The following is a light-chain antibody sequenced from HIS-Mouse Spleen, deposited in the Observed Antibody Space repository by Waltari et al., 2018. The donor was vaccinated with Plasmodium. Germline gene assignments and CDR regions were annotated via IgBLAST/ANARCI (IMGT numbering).Light chain of an antibody. CDR1: QSVSSY. CDR2: DAS. J-gene: IGKJ3*01. CDR3: QQRSNWPIT. V-gene: IGKV3-11*01. Sequence: DIVLTQSPVTLSLSPGERATLSCRASQSVSSYLAWYQQKPGQAPRLLIYDASNRATGIPARFSGSGSGTDFTLTISSLEPEDFAVYYCQQRSNWPITFGPGTKVDIK.